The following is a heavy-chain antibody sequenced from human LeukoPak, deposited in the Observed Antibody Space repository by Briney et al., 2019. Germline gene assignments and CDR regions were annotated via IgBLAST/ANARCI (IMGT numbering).Heavy chain of an antibody. CDR2: IYDSGST. CDR3: ARGIGDLTY. CDR1: GGSISGYQ. J-gene: IGHJ4*02. V-gene: IGHV4-59*01. Sequence: PSETLSLTCTVSGGSISGYQWSWIRQPPGKGLEWIGYIYDSGSTNYNSSLKSRVIISVDTSKNQFSLKLSSVTAADTAVYYCARGIGDLTYWGQGTLVTVSS. D-gene: IGHD3-16*01.